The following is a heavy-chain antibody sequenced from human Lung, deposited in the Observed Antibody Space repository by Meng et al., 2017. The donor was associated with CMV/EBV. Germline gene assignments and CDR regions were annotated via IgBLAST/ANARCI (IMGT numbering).Heavy chain of an antibody. V-gene: IGHV4-34*01. CDR1: GGSFSGFY. D-gene: IGHD2-15*01. CDR3: ARGMGSPPRSKLLGSRRTRDFYYVFDV. Sequence: SETLSLXCAVYGGSFSGFYWSWIRQPPGKGLEWIGAISHSGSTNYKPSLKSRVTISVDTSKNQFSLKLNSLTAADTAVYYCARGMGSPPRSKLLGSRRTRDFYYVFDVWGQGXTVTVSS. CDR2: ISHSGST. J-gene: IGHJ6*02.